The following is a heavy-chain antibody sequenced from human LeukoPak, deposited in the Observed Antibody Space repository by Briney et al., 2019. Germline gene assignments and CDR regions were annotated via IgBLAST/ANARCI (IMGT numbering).Heavy chain of an antibody. V-gene: IGHV1-2*02. D-gene: IGHD2-21*02. CDR1: GYTFTGYY. CDR2: INPNSGGT. CDR3: ARVVEAYCGGDCYFIRAFDI. J-gene: IGHJ3*02. Sequence: EASVKVSCKASGYTFTGYYMHWVRQAPGQGLEWMGWINPNSGGTNYAQKFQGRVTMTRDTSISTAYMELSRLRSDDTAVYYCARVVEAYCGGDCYFIRAFDIWGQGTMVTVSS.